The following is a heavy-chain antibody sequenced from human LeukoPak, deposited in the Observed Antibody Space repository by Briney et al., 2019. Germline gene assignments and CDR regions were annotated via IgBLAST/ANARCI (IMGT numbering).Heavy chain of an antibody. CDR1: GGSISSHD. Sequence: PSETLSLTCTVSGGSISSHDWSWIRLPPGKGLEWIGEINHSGSTNYNPSLKSRVTMSVDTFKNEFSLKLNSVTAADTAVYYCARDCSTTSCRALFDYWGQGTLVTVSS. CDR2: INHSGST. J-gene: IGHJ4*02. V-gene: IGHV4-59*11. D-gene: IGHD2-2*01. CDR3: ARDCSTTSCRALFDY.